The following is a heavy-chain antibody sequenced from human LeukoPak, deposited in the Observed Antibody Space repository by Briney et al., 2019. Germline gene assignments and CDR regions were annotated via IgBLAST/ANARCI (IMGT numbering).Heavy chain of an antibody. V-gene: IGHV1-69*04. CDR3: ARDGIDSVSRRSLDP. Sequence: SVKVSCKASGGTFSSYAISWVRQAPGQGLEWMGRIIPILGIANYAQKFQGRVTITADKSTSTAYMELSSLRSEDTAVYYCARDGIDSVSRRSLDPWGQGTLVTVSS. J-gene: IGHJ5*02. CDR1: GGTFSSYA. CDR2: IIPILGIA. D-gene: IGHD1-26*01.